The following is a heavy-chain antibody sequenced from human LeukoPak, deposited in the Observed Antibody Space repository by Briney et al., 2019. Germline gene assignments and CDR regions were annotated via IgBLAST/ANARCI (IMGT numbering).Heavy chain of an antibody. CDR3: ARAGPYDAFDI. D-gene: IGHD1-14*01. Sequence: GGPLRLSCAASGFSVNSNYMSWVRQAPGKGLEWVVVIYSGGSTYYADSVKGRFTISRHISKNTLYLQMNSLRAEDTAVYYCARAGPYDAFDIWGRGTMVTVS. V-gene: IGHV3-53*04. CDR2: IYSGGST. CDR1: GFSVNSNY. J-gene: IGHJ3*02.